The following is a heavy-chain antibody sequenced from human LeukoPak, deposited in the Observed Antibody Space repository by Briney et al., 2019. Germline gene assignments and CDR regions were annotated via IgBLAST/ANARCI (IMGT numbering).Heavy chain of an antibody. CDR3: AREGYGSASYRDTRIDY. J-gene: IGHJ4*02. CDR2: ITSSGSTI. Sequence: GGSLRLSCAASGFTFSSYEMNWVRQAPGKGLEWVSYITSSGSTIYYADSVKGRFTISRDNAKNSVYLQMNSLRAEDTAVYYCAREGYGSASYRDTRIDYWGQGTLVTVSS. V-gene: IGHV3-48*03. CDR1: GFTFSSYE. D-gene: IGHD3-10*01.